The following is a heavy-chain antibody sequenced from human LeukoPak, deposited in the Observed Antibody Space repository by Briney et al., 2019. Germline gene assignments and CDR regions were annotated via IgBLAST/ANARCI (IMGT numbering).Heavy chain of an antibody. J-gene: IGHJ4*02. V-gene: IGHV3-30*04. CDR1: GFTFSSYA. D-gene: IGHD3-22*01. CDR2: ISYDGSNK. CDR3: ARESYDSSGSTIDY. Sequence: GSLRLSCAASGFTFSSYAMHWVRQAPGKGLEWVAVISYDGSNKYYADSVKGRFTISRDNSKNTLYLQMNSLRAEDTAVYYCARESYDSSGSTIDYWGQGTLVTVSS.